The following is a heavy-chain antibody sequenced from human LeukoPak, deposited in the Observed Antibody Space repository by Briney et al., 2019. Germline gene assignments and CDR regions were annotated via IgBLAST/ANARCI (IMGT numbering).Heavy chain of an antibody. V-gene: IGHV4-59*08. CDR3: VRHTRDGYNFGWFDP. Sequence: SETLSLTCTVSGDSIRNYYWSWIRQSPGKGLEWIGYIHSSGSTDYHPSLKSRVTISVDLSKNYFSLKLSSVTAADTAVYYCVRHTRDGYNFGWFDPWGQGILVTVSS. D-gene: IGHD5-24*01. J-gene: IGHJ5*02. CDR2: IHSSGST. CDR1: GDSIRNYY.